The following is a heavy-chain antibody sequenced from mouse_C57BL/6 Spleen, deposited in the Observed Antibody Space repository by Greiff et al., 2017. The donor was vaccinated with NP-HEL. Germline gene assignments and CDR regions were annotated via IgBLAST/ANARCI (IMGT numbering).Heavy chain of an antibody. V-gene: IGHV5-4*01. J-gene: IGHJ4*01. CDR3: ARDPPNYEYYYAMDY. D-gene: IGHD1-1*01. CDR1: GFTFSSYA. Sequence: DVQLVESGGGLVKPGGSLKLSCAASGFTFSSYAMSWVRQTPEKRLEWVATISDGGSYTYYPDNVKGRFTISRDNAKNNLYLQMSHLKSEDTAMYYCARDPPNYEYYYAMDYWGQGTSVTVSS. CDR2: ISDGGSYT.